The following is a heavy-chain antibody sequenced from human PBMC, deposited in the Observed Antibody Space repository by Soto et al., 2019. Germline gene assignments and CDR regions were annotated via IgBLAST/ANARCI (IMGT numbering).Heavy chain of an antibody. CDR1: GGTFSSDS. D-gene: IGHD1-20*01. Sequence: QVQLVQSGAEVKKPGSSVKVSCKASGGTFSSDSVSWVRQAPGQGLEWMGGIIPMFDTPIYAQKFQDRVTITADESTSTAYMQLSSLRSGDSSVYYCARSVGIDRDFNYWGQGSLVTVSS. V-gene: IGHV1-69*12. CDR2: IIPMFDTP. CDR3: ARSVGIDRDFNY. J-gene: IGHJ4*02.